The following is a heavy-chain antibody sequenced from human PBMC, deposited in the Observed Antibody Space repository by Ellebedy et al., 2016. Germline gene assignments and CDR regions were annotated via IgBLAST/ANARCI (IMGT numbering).Heavy chain of an antibody. CDR1: GYTFTSYA. CDR3: ATDLRYCTNGVCFKRYDAFDI. Sequence: ASVKVSCKASGYTFTSYAMHWVRQAPGQRLEWMGWINAGNGNTKYSQKFQGRVTITRDTSASTAYMELSSLRSEDTAVYYCATDLRYCTNGVCFKRYDAFDIWGQGTMVTVSS. D-gene: IGHD2-8*01. CDR2: INAGNGNT. V-gene: IGHV1-3*01. J-gene: IGHJ3*02.